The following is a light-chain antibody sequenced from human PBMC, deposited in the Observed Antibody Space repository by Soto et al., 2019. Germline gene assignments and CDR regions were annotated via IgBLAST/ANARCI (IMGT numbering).Light chain of an antibody. CDR1: SSDVVGYNY. J-gene: IGLJ1*01. V-gene: IGLV2-14*03. Sequence: QSALTQPASVSGSPGQSITISCTGTSSDVVGYNYVYWYQHHPGKVPKLLIYDVANRPSGVSDRFSGSKSGNTASLTISGLQAEDEADYYCNSYTGSSTYVFGTGTKVTVL. CDR3: NSYTGSSTYV. CDR2: DVA.